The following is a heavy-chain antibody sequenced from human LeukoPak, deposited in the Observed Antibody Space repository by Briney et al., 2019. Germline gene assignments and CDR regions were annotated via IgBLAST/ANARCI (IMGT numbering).Heavy chain of an antibody. J-gene: IGHJ4*02. CDR1: GYTFTGYY. D-gene: IGHD3-22*01. CDR2: INPNSGGT. CDR3: ARGPITMIVVVMNSSPTALFDY. Sequence: ASVKVSCKASGYTFTGYYMHWVRQAPGQGLEWMGWINPNSGGTNYAQKFQGRVTMTRDTSISTAYMELSRLRSDDTAVYYCARGPITMIVVVMNSSPTALFDYWGQGTLVTVSS. V-gene: IGHV1-2*02.